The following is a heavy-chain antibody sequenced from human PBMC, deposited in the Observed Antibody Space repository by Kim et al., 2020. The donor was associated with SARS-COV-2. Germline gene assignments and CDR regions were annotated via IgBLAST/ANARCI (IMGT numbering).Heavy chain of an antibody. CDR1: GGSFSGYY. CDR2: INHSGST. CDR3: ARGLVGDYGYWFDP. V-gene: IGHV4-34*01. Sequence: SETLSLTCAVYGGSFSGYYWSWIRQPPGKGLEWIGEINHSGSTNYNPSLKSRVTISVDTSKNQFSLKLSSVTAADTAVYYCARGLVGDYGYWFDPWGQGTLVTVSS. J-gene: IGHJ5*02. D-gene: IGHD4-17*01.